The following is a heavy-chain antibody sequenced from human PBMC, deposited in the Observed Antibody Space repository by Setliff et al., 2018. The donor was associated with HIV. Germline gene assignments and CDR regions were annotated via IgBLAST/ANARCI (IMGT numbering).Heavy chain of an antibody. Sequence: PGGSLRLSCKTSGFTLTDFPMYWVRQTPGKGLEWVASVTPDGGDKYYANSMRGRFTISRDNGKNAVYLQMNSLTAEDTALYYCVRDLARVIAHWGQGTLVTVSS. CDR2: VTPDGGDK. CDR1: GFTLTDFP. CDR3: VRDLARVIAH. V-gene: IGHV3-7*01. J-gene: IGHJ4*02. D-gene: IGHD2-21*01.